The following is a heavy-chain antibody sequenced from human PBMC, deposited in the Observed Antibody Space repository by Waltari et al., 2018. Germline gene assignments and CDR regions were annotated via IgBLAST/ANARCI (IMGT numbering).Heavy chain of an antibody. Sequence: QVRLVQSGAEVKKXGASVKVSCKXSGYTXSNYDXHWVRQAPGQGLELMGIIDPGDETTSXAQKFQDRXILTXDTXTSTVXMXLRSLRFXXXAVYXCARERVSWXXSAEYYFXYWGQGTLVXVSS. CDR3: ARERVSWXXSAEYYFXY. V-gene: IGHV1-46*01. CDR1: GYTXSNYD. J-gene: IGHJ4*02. D-gene: IGHD3-3*01. CDR2: IDPGDETT.